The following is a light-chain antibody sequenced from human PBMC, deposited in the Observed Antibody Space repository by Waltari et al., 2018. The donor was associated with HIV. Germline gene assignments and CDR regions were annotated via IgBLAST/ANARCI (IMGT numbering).Light chain of an antibody. Sequence: DIQMTQSPSPLSASVGDTVVINCRASQSITYFLNWYQVKPGKAPALLVSRASSLQSGVPSRFVGSGSGTDFTLTIKNLQPGDFATYFCQQSDSFPYTFGPGIKLDI. V-gene: IGKV1-39*01. CDR3: QQSDSFPYT. CDR2: RAS. J-gene: IGKJ2*01. CDR1: QSITYF.